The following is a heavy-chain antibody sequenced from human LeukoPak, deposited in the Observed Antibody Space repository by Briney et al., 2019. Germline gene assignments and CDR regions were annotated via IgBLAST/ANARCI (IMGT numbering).Heavy chain of an antibody. CDR3: ARESAGWELSYYFDY. CDR1: GGSISSSNW. Sequence: SGTLSLTCAVSGGSISSSNWWSWVRQPPGKGLEWIGEIYHSGSTNYNPSLKSRVTISVDKSKNQFSLKLSSVTAADTAVYYCARESAGWELSYYFDYWGQGTLVTVSS. J-gene: IGHJ4*02. D-gene: IGHD1-26*01. V-gene: IGHV4-4*02. CDR2: IYHSGST.